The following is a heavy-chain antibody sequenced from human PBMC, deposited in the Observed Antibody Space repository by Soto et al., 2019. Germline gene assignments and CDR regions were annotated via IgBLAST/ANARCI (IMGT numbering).Heavy chain of an antibody. CDR1: GGSISSYY. D-gene: IGHD3-3*01. CDR3: ARGGYYDFWSGGPIGYYYYYYMDV. J-gene: IGHJ6*03. Sequence: SETLSLTCTVSGGSISSYYWSWIRQPPGKGLEWIGYIYYSGSTNYNPSLKSRVTISVDTSKNQFSLKLSSVTAADTAVYYCARGGYYDFWSGGPIGYYYYYYMDVWGKGTTVTVSS. CDR2: IYYSGST. V-gene: IGHV4-59*01.